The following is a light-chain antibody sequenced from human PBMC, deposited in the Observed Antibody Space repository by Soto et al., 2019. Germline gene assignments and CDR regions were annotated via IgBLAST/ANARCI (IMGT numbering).Light chain of an antibody. CDR1: SSDVGGYNY. J-gene: IGLJ1*01. V-gene: IGLV2-14*01. CDR2: DVS. CDR3: SSYTSSSTLRV. Sequence: QSALTQPASVSGSPGQSITISCTGTSSDVGGYNYVSWYQQHPGKAPKLMIYDVSNRPSGVSNRFSSSKSGNTASLTISGLQAEDEADYYCSSYTSSSTLRVFGTGTKLTVL.